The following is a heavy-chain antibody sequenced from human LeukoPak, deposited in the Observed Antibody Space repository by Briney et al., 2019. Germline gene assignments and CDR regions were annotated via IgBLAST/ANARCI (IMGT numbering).Heavy chain of an antibody. CDR3: ANAYGSGSYYPPNIDY. J-gene: IGHJ4*02. CDR2: ISGSGGSA. Sequence: GGSLRLSCAASGFTFSSYAMSWVRQAPGKGLEWVSAISGSGGSAYYADSVKGRFTISRDNSKNTLYLQMNSLRAEDTAVYYCANAYGSGSYYPPNIDYWGQGTLVTVSS. V-gene: IGHV3-23*01. D-gene: IGHD3-10*01. CDR1: GFTFSSYA.